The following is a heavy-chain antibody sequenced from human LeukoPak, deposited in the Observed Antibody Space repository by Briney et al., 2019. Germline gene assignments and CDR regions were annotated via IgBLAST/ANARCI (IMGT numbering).Heavy chain of an antibody. J-gene: IGHJ6*02. CDR3: VKDMNPGGADV. CDR1: GFTFNNYG. V-gene: IGHV3-48*04. Sequence: GGSLRLSCAASGFTFNNYGMSWVRQAPGKGLEWVSYIASGSNSIYYAGSVKGRFTVSRDSAKNSLYLQMNSLRPEDTALYYCVKDMNPGGADVWGQGTTVTVSS. CDR2: IASGSNSI. D-gene: IGHD3-10*01.